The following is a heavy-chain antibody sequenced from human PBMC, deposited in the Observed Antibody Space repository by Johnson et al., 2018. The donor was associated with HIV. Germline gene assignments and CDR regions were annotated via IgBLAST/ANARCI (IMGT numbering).Heavy chain of an antibody. J-gene: IGHJ3*02. CDR2: IRSKANSYAT. V-gene: IGHV3-73*01. CDR1: GFTFSGSA. Sequence: VQLMESGGGLVQPVGSLKLSCAASGFTFSGSAMHWVRQASGKGLEWVGRIRSKANSYATAYTASVKGRFTISRDDSKNTAYLQMNSLKTEDTAVYYCTSPQCSSNAFDIWGQGTMVTVSS. CDR3: TSPQCSSNAFDI. D-gene: IGHD6-6*01.